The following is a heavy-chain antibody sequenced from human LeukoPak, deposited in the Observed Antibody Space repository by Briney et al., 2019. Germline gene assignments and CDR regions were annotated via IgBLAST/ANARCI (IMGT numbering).Heavy chain of an antibody. D-gene: IGHD1-26*01. CDR2: IQQDGSEK. CDR1: GFTFSSYE. Sequence: GGSLRLSCAASGFTFSSYEMHWVRQAPGKGLEWVANIQQDGSEKYYVDSVKGRFTISRDSAKNSLYLQMNSLRAEDTAVYYCARDKIVGATHFDYWGQGTLVTVSS. CDR3: ARDKIVGATHFDY. J-gene: IGHJ4*02. V-gene: IGHV3-7*01.